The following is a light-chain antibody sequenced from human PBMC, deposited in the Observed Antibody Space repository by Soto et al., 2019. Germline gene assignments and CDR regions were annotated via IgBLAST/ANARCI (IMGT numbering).Light chain of an antibody. Sequence: QSALTQPASVSGSPGQSITITCTGTSSDIGVYNYVSWYQQHPGKAPKLVICEVSNRPSGVSSRFSGSKSGNMASLTISGLRTEDEADYYCTSFTTTNIWVFGGGTKLTVL. J-gene: IGLJ3*02. CDR3: TSFTTTNIWV. V-gene: IGLV2-14*01. CDR1: SSDIGVYNY. CDR2: EVS.